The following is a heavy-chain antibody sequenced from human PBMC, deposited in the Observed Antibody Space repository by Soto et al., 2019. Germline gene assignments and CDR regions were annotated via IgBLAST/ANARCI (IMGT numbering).Heavy chain of an antibody. D-gene: IGHD2-21*02. J-gene: IGHJ2*01. Sequence: PVKVSCKGAGYRFTKTDVSWVRQATGQGLEWMGGIIPIFGTANYAQKFQGRVTITADKSTSTAYMELSSLRSEDTAVYYCARDLRDGDWYAEHGGR. CDR3: ARDLRDGDWYAEH. V-gene: IGHV1-69*06. CDR2: IIPIFGTA. CDR1: GYRFTKTD.